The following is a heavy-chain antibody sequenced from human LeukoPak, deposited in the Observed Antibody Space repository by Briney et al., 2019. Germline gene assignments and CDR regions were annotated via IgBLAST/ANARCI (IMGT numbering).Heavy chain of an antibody. V-gene: IGHV5-51*01. Sequence: GESLKISCKGSGYSFTSYWIGWVRQMPGKGLGWMGIIYPGDSDTRYSPSFQGQVTISADKSISTAYLQWSSLKASDTAMYYCARRVRGVIAGYYMDVWGKGTTVTVSS. J-gene: IGHJ6*03. CDR1: GYSFTSYW. CDR3: ARRVRGVIAGYYMDV. CDR2: IYPGDSDT. D-gene: IGHD3-10*01.